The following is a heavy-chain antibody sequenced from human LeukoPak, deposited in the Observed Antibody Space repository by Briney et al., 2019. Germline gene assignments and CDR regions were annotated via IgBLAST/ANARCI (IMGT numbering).Heavy chain of an antibody. CDR2: MNPNSGNT. Sequence: ASVKVSCKASGYTFTSYDINWVRQATGQGLEWMGWMNPNSGNTGYAQKFQGRVTMTRNASISTAYMELSSLRSEDTAVYYCARVTNGRRGYTHYYYYYGMDVWGQGTTVTVSS. D-gene: IGHD5-12*01. CDR1: GYTFTSYD. J-gene: IGHJ6*02. CDR3: ARVTNGRRGYTHYYYYYGMDV. V-gene: IGHV1-8*01.